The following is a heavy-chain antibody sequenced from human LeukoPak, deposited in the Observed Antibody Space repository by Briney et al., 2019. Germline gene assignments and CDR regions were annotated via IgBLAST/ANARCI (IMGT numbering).Heavy chain of an antibody. CDR3: ARDRRGYCSGGSSYTYRLDY. V-gene: IGHV4-39*07. D-gene: IGHD2-15*01. CDR1: GGSISSSSYY. CDR2: IYYSGST. Sequence: SETLSLTCTVSGGSISSSSYYWGWIRQPPGKGLEWIGSIYYSGSTYYNPSLKSRVTISVDKSKNQFSLKLSSVTAADTAVYYCARDRRGYCSGGSSYTYRLDYWGQGTLVTVSS. J-gene: IGHJ4*02.